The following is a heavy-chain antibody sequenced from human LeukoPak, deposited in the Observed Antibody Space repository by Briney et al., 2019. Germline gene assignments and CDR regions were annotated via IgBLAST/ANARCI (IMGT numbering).Heavy chain of an antibody. D-gene: IGHD5-18*01. CDR1: GFTFSSYA. J-gene: IGHJ4*02. V-gene: IGHV3-23*01. CDR3: AKDLRGGYSYGDYFDY. Sequence: PGGSLRLSCAASGFTFSSYAMSWVRQAPGKGLEWVSAISGSGGSTYYADSVKGRFTISRDNSKNTLYLQMNSLRAEDTAVYYCAKDLRGGYSYGDYFDYWGQGTLVTVSS. CDR2: ISGSGGST.